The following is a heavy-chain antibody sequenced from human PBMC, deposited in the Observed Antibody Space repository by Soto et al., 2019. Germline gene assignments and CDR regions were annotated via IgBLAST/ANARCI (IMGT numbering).Heavy chain of an antibody. J-gene: IGHJ4*02. V-gene: IGHV4-31*03. CDR1: GGSISSGGYF. D-gene: IGHD1-1*01. CDR2: IFYSGTT. CDR3: ARGVLY. Sequence: QVQLQESGPGLVKPSQTLSLTCTVSGGSISSGGYFWSWIRQPPGKGLEWIGNIFYSGTTYYNPSIRSRVNISVDTSKNHLSLKLSSVTAADTAVYFCARGVLYWGQGTLVTVSS.